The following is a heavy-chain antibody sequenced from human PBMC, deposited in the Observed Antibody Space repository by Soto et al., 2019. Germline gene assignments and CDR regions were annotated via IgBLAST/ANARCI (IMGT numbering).Heavy chain of an antibody. CDR1: GFSFSSYW. D-gene: IGHD2-15*01. Sequence: EVQLVESGGGLVQPGGSLRLSCATSGFSFSSYWMSWVRQAPGKGLEWMANIQQDGSEKYYVDSVKGRFTISRDNAKNSLYLQMNSLRAEDPAVYYCASDRSGGPIVVPWFDPWGQGTLVTVSS. V-gene: IGHV3-7*01. CDR2: IQQDGSEK. CDR3: ASDRSGGPIVVPWFDP. J-gene: IGHJ5*02.